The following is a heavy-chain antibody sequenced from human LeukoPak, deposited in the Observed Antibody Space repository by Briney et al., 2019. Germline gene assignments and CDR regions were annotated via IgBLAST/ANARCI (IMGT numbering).Heavy chain of an antibody. V-gene: IGHV3-9*01. CDR3: ARVLNPIHLDY. CDR2: ISWNSGSI. J-gene: IGHJ4*02. Sequence: SGGSLRLSCAASGFTFDDYAMHWVRHAPGKGLEWVSGISWNSGSIGYADSVKGRFTISRDNAKNSLYLQMNSLRAEDTALYYCARVLNPIHLDYWGQGTLVTVSS. CDR1: GFTFDDYA. D-gene: IGHD1-14*01.